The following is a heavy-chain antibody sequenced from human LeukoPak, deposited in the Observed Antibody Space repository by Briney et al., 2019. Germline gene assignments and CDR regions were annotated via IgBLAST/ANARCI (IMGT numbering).Heavy chain of an antibody. Sequence: GGSLRLSCGASGITFSSYGMHWVRQAPGKGLEWVASISYDGSNKYYADSVKGRFTISRDNSKNTLYLQMNSLRAEDTAVYYCAKDLVGSGSYYGLDYWGQGTLVTVSS. J-gene: IGHJ4*02. CDR1: GITFSSYG. CDR3: AKDLVGSGSYYGLDY. V-gene: IGHV3-30*18. CDR2: ISYDGSNK. D-gene: IGHD3-10*01.